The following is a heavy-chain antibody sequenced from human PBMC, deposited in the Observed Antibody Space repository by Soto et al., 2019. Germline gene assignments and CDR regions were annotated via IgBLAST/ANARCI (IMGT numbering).Heavy chain of an antibody. J-gene: IGHJ3*01. Sequence: QVQLVESGGGLVKPGGSLRLSCAASGFTFSDYVMAWIRQAPGKGLEWIAYISRNSRYTNFADSVRGRFTISRDNAKNSLYLQMNDRSAEDTAVYYCATNYQELSDAAFDVWGQGTRVTVSS. CDR1: GFTFSDYV. D-gene: IGHD1-26*01. CDR3: ATNYQELSDAAFDV. CDR2: ISRNSRYT. V-gene: IGHV3-11*06.